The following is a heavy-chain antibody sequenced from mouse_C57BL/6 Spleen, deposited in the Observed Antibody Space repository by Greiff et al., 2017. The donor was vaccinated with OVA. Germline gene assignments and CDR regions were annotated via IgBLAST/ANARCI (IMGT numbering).Heavy chain of an antibody. CDR1: GYAFSSSW. J-gene: IGHJ2*01. V-gene: IGHV1-82*01. Sequence: VQLQQSGPELVKPGASVKISCKASGYAFSSSWMNWVKQRPGKGLEWIGRIYPGDGDTNYNGKFKGKATLTADKSSSTAYMQLSSLTSEDSAVYFCARSLIYYYGSSYFDYWGQGTTLTVSS. CDR2: IYPGDGDT. D-gene: IGHD1-1*01. CDR3: ARSLIYYYGSSYFDY.